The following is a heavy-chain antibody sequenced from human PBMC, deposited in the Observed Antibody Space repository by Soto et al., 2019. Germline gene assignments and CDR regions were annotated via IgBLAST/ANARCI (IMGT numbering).Heavy chain of an antibody. Sequence: SGPTLVNPTQTLTLTCSFSGFSLSTSRVGVAWIRQPPGKALEWLAIIYWDDDRRYSPSLKTRLAITKDTSKNQVVLTMTNLDPGDTATYYCGHIMITWGGVRALDAFDMWGQGTMVTV. CDR3: GHIMITWGGVRALDAFDM. D-gene: IGHD3-16*01. CDR2: IYWDDDR. J-gene: IGHJ3*02. CDR1: GFSLSTSRVG. V-gene: IGHV2-5*02.